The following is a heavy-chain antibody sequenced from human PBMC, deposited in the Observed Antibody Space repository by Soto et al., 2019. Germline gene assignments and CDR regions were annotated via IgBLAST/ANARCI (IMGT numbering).Heavy chain of an antibody. J-gene: IGHJ4*02. D-gene: IGHD3-16*02. CDR3: ANTCDYIWGSYRPLFAS. V-gene: IGHV1-18*01. CDR2: ISAYNGNT. Sequence: QVQLVQSGAEVKKPGASVKVSCKASGYTFTSYGISWVRQAPGQGLEWMGWISAYNGNTNYAQKLQGRVTMTTDTSTSTACMELRCLRSYDSAVYYCANTCDYIWGSYRPLFASLGQGTLVTVSS. CDR1: GYTFTSYG.